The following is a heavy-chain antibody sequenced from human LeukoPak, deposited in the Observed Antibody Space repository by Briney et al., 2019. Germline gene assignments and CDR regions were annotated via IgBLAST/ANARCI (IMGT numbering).Heavy chain of an antibody. V-gene: IGHV4-59*01. Sequence: SETLSLTCTVSGGSISSYYWSWIRQPPGKGLEWIGYIYYSGSTNYNPSLKSRVTISVDTSKNQFSLKLSSVTAADTAFYYCARTILDPGYFDLWGRGTLVTVSS. J-gene: IGHJ2*01. D-gene: IGHD3/OR15-3a*01. CDR3: ARTILDPGYFDL. CDR2: IYYSGST. CDR1: GGSISSYY.